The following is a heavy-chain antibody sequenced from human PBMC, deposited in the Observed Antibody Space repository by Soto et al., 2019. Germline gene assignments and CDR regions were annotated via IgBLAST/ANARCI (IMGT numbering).Heavy chain of an antibody. CDR1: GFTFSSYS. CDR2: ISSSSSYI. J-gene: IGHJ4*02. CDR3: ARDPHGYCSSTSGYFLDY. D-gene: IGHD2-2*01. V-gene: IGHV3-21*01. Sequence: EVQLVESGGGLVKPGGSLRLSCAASGFTFSSYSMNWVRQAPGKGLEWVSYISSSSSYIYYADSVKGRFTISRNNAKNSLYLQMNSLIAEDTAVYYCARDPHGYCSSTSGYFLDYWGQGTLVTVSS.